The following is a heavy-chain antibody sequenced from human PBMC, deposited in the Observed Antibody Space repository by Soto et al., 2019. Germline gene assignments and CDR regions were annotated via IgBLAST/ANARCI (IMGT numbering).Heavy chain of an antibody. CDR1: GLTFSSYA. CDR3: AKDPYRRTSWPPYGMDV. J-gene: IGHJ6*02. Sequence: GGSLRLSCAATGLTFSSYAMSWVRLAPGKGLEWVSAISGSGGSTYYADSVKGRFTISRDNSKNTLYLQMNSLRAEDTAVYYCAKDPYRRTSWPPYGMDVWGQGTTVTVSS. V-gene: IGHV3-23*01. D-gene: IGHD2-2*01. CDR2: ISGSGGST.